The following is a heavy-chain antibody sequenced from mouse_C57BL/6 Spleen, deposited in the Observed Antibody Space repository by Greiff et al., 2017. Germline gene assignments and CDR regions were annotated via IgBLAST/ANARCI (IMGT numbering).Heavy chain of an antibody. D-gene: IGHD1-1*01. Sequence: VQLKESGGGLVKPGGSLKLSCAASGFTFSSYAMSWVRQTPEKRLEWVATISDGGSHTYYPDNVKGRFTLSRDNAKNTLYLQISQLKSADTAMYCCARANLPRYYDSSYDAMDYWGQGTSVTVSS. CDR2: ISDGGSHT. J-gene: IGHJ4*01. CDR3: ARANLPRYYDSSYDAMDY. V-gene: IGHV5-4*01. CDR1: GFTFSSYA.